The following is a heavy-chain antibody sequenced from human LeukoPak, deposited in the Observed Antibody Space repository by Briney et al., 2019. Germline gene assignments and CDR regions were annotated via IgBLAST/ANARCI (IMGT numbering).Heavy chain of an antibody. CDR2: IKQDGSAK. V-gene: IGHV3-7*04. J-gene: IGHJ4*02. CDR3: AGGEGYIVKK. Sequence: GGSLRLSCAASGFTFSTYWMNWVRQAPGKGLEWVANIKQDGSAKNYVDSVRGRFTISRDNAKNSLYLEMNSVTVEDTAMYYWAGGEGYIVKKGGQGTLVTVSS. D-gene: IGHD5-18*01. CDR1: GFTFSTYW.